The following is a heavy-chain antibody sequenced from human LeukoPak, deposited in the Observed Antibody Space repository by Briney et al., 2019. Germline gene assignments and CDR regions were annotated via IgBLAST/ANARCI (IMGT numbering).Heavy chain of an antibody. CDR2: ARASGGIT. D-gene: IGHD6-13*01. V-gene: IGHV3-23*01. CDR3: AKVMAAAGTWFFDY. J-gene: IGHJ4*02. CDR1: GFTFTSYA. Sequence: GGSLRLSCVASGFTFTSYAMSWVRQAPGKGLESVPTARASGGITYYADSVKGRFTISRDSSKNTLHLQMNSLRAEGTAVYYCAKVMAAAGTWFFDYWSQGTLVTVSS.